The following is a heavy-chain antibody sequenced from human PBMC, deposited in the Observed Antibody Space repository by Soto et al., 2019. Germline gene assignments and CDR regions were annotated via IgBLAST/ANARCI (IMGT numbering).Heavy chain of an antibody. V-gene: IGHV3-23*01. J-gene: IGHJ4*02. Sequence: STKLARAASGDTVKSSALSGVRQAPGKGLEWVSAISGSGDGTDYAASVKGRFTISRDNSKNTLYLQMNSLRAEDTAVYYCAGPGYCSQDYWGQGVLVTVSS. CDR1: GDTVKSSA. CDR3: AGPGYCSQDY. D-gene: IGHD5-18*01. CDR2: ISGSGDGT.